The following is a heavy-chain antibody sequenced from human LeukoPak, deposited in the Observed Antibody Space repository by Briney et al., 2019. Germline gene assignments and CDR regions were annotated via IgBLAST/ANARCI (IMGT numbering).Heavy chain of an antibody. D-gene: IGHD1-26*01. V-gene: IGHV3-23*01. J-gene: IGHJ4*02. Sequence: GGSLRLSCAASGFTFSSYTMSWVRQAPGKGLEWVSTITTSDGNTYYADSVKGRFTVSRDNSKNTLFLQMNSLRAEDTAVYYCAKDRVVGATSVDYWGQGTLVTVSS. CDR2: ITTSDGNT. CDR3: AKDRVVGATSVDY. CDR1: GFTFSSYT.